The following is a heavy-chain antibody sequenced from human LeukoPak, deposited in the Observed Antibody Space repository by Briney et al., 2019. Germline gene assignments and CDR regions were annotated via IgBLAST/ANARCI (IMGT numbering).Heavy chain of an antibody. CDR1: GFSLSTSGVG. CDR3: AHHKEIAAAGNWFDP. CDR2: IYWDDDK. J-gene: IGHJ5*02. Sequence: SGPTLVNPAQTLTLTCTFSGFSLSTSGVGVGWIRQPPGKALEWLALIYWDDDKRYSPSLKSRLTITKDTSKNQVVLTMTNMDPVDTATYYCAHHKEIAAAGNWFDPWGQGTLVTVSS. V-gene: IGHV2-5*02. D-gene: IGHD6-13*01.